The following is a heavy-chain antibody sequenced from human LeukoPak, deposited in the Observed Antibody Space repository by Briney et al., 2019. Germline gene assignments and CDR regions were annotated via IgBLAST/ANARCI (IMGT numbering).Heavy chain of an antibody. CDR2: IYYSGST. Sequence: SETLSLTCTVSGGSISSYYWSWIRQPPGKGLEWIGYIYYSGSTNYNPSLKSRVTISVDTSKNQFSLKLSSVTAADTAVYYCARAGPTNPRRKYFDLWGRGTLVTVSS. D-gene: IGHD1-14*01. J-gene: IGHJ2*01. V-gene: IGHV4-59*12. CDR1: GGSISSYY. CDR3: ARAGPTNPRRKYFDL.